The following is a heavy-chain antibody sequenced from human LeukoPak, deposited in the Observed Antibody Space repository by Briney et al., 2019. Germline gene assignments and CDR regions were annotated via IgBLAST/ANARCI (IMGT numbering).Heavy chain of an antibody. Sequence: GRSLRLSCAASGFTFSSYGMHWVRQAPGKGLEWVAVISYDGSNKYYVDSVKGRFTISRDNSKNTLYLQMNSLRAEDTAVYYCARGPRGKRDYWGQGTLVTVSS. CDR2: ISYDGSNK. V-gene: IGHV3-30*03. J-gene: IGHJ4*02. CDR3: ARGPRGKRDY. D-gene: IGHD3-16*01. CDR1: GFTFSSYG.